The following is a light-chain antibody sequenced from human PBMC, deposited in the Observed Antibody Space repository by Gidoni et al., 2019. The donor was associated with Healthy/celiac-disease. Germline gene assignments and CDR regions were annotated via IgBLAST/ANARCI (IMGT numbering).Light chain of an antibody. CDR2: GAS. V-gene: IGKV3-20*01. CDR3: QQYTSIPHT. J-gene: IGKJ2*01. Sequence: DIVLRESPGTLSLSPGERATPSFRSSQSVSSSNLAWYQQKPGQAPRLLLYGASTRATGIPDRFSGSGSGTDFTLTITRLEPEDFAVYSCQQYTSIPHTFGQGTKVEVK. CDR1: QSVSSSN.